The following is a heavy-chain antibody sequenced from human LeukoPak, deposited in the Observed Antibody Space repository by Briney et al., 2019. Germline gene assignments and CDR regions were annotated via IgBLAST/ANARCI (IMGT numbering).Heavy chain of an antibody. CDR3: AGERGEEYSSGWYKRNYFDN. CDR1: GFTFSSYA. D-gene: IGHD6-19*01. CDR2: IYYSGTT. Sequence: GSLRLSCAASGFTFSSYAMSWVRQPPGKGLEWIGTIYYSGTTYYNPSLKSRVTISIDTSTNQFSLKLNSVTTADTAVYYCAGERGEEYSSGWYKRNYFDNWGQGIRVTVSS. V-gene: IGHV4-39*07. J-gene: IGHJ4*02.